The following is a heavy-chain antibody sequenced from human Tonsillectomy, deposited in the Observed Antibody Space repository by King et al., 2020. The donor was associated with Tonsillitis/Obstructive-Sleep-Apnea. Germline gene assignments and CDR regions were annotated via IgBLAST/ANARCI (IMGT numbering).Heavy chain of an antibody. J-gene: IGHJ4*02. V-gene: IGHV3-33*06. Sequence: VQLVESGGGVVQPGRSLRLSCAASGFTFRSYGMHWVRQAPGKGLEWVAVIWYDGSNKYYADSVKGRFTISRDNSKNMLYLQMNSLRAEDTAVYYCAKEYGSGLYYFDYWGQGTLVTVSS. CDR2: IWYDGSNK. CDR3: AKEYGSGLYYFDY. CDR1: GFTFRSYG. D-gene: IGHD3-10*01.